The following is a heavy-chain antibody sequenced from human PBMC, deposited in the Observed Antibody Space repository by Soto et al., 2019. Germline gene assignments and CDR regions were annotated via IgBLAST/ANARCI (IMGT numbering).Heavy chain of an antibody. CDR2: NIPIFGTA. CDR3: ARHVPAAGYYYGMDV. D-gene: IGHD2-2*01. Sequence: QVQLVQSGAEVKKPGSSVKVSCKASGGTFSIYAISWVRQAPRQGLDWMGGNIPIFGTANYAQKFQGSVNITADEYTIPAYMELSSLRSEDTAVYYCARHVPAAGYYYGMDVWGQGTTVTVSS. V-gene: IGHV1-69*12. J-gene: IGHJ6*02. CDR1: GGTFSIYA.